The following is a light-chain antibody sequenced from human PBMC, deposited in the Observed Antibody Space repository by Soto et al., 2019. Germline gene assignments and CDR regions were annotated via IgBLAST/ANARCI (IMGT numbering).Light chain of an antibody. CDR1: NVDVGGYNY. CDR3: ASYTIKTTYV. V-gene: IGLV2-14*01. CDR2: EVS. Sequence: QSVRTQPASVSGSPGQSITISCTGTNVDVGGYNYVSWYQHHPGKAPKLLIFEVSNRPSGVSNRFSGSKSGNTASLTISGLQSEDEADYYCASYTIKTTYVFGSGTKVTVL. J-gene: IGLJ1*01.